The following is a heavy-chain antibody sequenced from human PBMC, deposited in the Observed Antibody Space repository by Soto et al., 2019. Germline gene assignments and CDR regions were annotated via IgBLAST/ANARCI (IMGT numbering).Heavy chain of an antibody. V-gene: IGHV4-31*03. CDR3: ASTDSSGYYLVY. J-gene: IGHJ4*02. Sequence: QVQLQESGPGLVKPSQTLSLTCTVSGDFISSGGYYWSWIRQLPGKGLEWIGYIYSSGTTYYNPSLKSRITISVDTSKNQLSLNLSSVTAADTAVYYCASTDSSGYYLVYWGQGTLVTVFS. CDR1: GDFISSGGYY. CDR2: IYSSGTT. D-gene: IGHD3-22*01.